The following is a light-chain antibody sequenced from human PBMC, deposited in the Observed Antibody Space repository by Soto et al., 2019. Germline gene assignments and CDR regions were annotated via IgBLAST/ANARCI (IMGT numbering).Light chain of an antibody. CDR2: DAA. J-gene: IGKJ3*01. Sequence: DIQMTQSPYSLSAAVGDRVTIACRASQNINTYLNWYQQKPGKAPKLLIFDAASLQSGVPSRFSGGGSRTDFTLTITRLPPEDFASYYCEHSSSAPFTFGPGTKVDIK. V-gene: IGKV1-39*01. CDR3: EHSSSAPFT. CDR1: QNINTY.